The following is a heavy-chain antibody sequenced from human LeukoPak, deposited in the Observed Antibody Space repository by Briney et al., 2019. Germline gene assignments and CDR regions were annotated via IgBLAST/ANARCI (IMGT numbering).Heavy chain of an antibody. CDR2: IIPIFGTA. D-gene: IGHD6-13*01. V-gene: IGHV1-69*06. Sequence: SVKVSCKASGGTFSSYAISWVRQAPGQGLEWMGGIIPIFGTANYAQKFQGRVTITADKSTSTAYMELSSLRSEDTAVYYCAREDPEQQLVFDYWGQGTLVTVSS. CDR1: GGTFSSYA. CDR3: AREDPEQQLVFDY. J-gene: IGHJ4*02.